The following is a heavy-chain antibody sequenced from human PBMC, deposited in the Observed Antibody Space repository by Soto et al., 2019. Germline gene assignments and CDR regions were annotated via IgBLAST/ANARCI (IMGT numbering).Heavy chain of an antibody. CDR2: ISAPGVGS. J-gene: IGHJ4*01. V-gene: IGHV3-23*01. D-gene: IGHD3-16*01. CDR3: AKDRRAGGNCGFYFVH. Sequence: VGSLRLSCAASGFTFASYAMSWVRQAPGKGLEWVSLISAPGVGSYYADSVKGRFTISRDNSKNTIYLQMDSLRADDTALYYCAKDRRAGGNCGFYFVHWYPGTLVTVS. CDR1: GFTFASYA.